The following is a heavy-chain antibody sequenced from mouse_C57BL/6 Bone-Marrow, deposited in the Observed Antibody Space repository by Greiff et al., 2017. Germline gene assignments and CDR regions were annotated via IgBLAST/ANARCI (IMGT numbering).Heavy chain of an antibody. J-gene: IGHJ3*01. D-gene: IGHD1-1*01. V-gene: IGHV5-4*03. CDR1: GFTFSSYA. Sequence: DVKLQESGGGLVKPGGSLKLSCAASGFTFSSYAMSWVRQTPEKRLEWVATISDGGSYTYYPDNVKGRLTISRDNAKNNLYLQMSHLKSEDTAMYYCARGENYYGTLFAYWGQGTLVTVSA. CDR2: ISDGGSYT. CDR3: ARGENYYGTLFAY.